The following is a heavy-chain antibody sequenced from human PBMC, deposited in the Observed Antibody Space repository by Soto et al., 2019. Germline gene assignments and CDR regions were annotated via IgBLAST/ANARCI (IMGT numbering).Heavy chain of an antibody. CDR1: GGSFSGYY. V-gene: IGHV4-34*01. CDR2: INDRGSI. CDR3: ARESHDILPGHPWVWYFDL. J-gene: IGHJ2*01. D-gene: IGHD3-9*01. Sequence: QVQLQQWGAGPLRPLETLSLTCGVSGGSFSGYYWAWIRQSPGKGLEWIGEINDRGSINYNPSLKRRVSISVDTSKNHYSLNLRSVTAADTAVYSCARESHDILPGHPWVWYFDLGGRGPLVTVSS.